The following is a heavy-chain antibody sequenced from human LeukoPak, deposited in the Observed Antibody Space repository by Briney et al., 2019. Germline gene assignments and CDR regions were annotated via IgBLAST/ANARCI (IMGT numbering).Heavy chain of an antibody. CDR2: ILNYGTNK. CDR3: ANEWLHISGTYIANN. CDR1: GFTFSSYG. D-gene: IGHD3-10*01. V-gene: IGHV3-30*02. J-gene: IGHJ4*02. Sequence: GGSLRLSCAASGFTFSSYGMHWVRQAPGKGLEWVAFILNYGTNKYHADDVKGRFTVSRDNSKNTLYLQMNSLRTEDSAVYYCANEWLHISGTYIANNWGQGTLVSVSS.